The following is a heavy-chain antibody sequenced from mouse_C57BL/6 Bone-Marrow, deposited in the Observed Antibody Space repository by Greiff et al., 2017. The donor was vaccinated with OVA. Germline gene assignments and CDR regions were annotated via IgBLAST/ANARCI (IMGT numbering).Heavy chain of an antibody. J-gene: IGHJ2*01. D-gene: IGHD1-1*01. CDR1: GFTFSSYA. CDR2: ISDGGSYT. CDR3: ARDEGGTTVPYSFDY. V-gene: IGHV5-4*01. Sequence: DVMLVESGGGLVKPGGSLKLSCAASGFTFSSYAMSWVRQTPEKRLEWVATISDGGSYTYYPDNVKGRFTISRDNAKNNLYLQMSHLKSEDTAMYYCARDEGGTTVPYSFDYWGQGTTLTVSS.